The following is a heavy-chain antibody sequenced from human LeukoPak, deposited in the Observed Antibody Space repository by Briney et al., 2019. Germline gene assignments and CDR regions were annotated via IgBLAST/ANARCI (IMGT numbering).Heavy chain of an antibody. CDR1: GGTFSSYA. Sequence: ASVKVSCKASGGTFSSYAISWVRQAPGQGLGWMGIINPSGGSTSYAQKFQGRVTMTRDTSTSTVYMELSSLRSEDTAVYYCARQYRPRHTGNPFDYWGQGTLVTVSS. V-gene: IGHV1-46*01. CDR3: ARQYRPRHTGNPFDY. J-gene: IGHJ4*02. CDR2: INPSGGST. D-gene: IGHD1-14*01.